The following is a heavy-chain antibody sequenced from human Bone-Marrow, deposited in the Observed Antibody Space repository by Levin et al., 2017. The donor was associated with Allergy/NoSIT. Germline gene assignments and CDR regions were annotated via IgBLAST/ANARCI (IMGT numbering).Heavy chain of an antibody. J-gene: IGHJ5*02. CDR2: MYYSGSA. Sequence: RASETLSLTCTVSGDSISDYDYYWGWIRQPPGKGLEWIGHMYYSGSAYYNPSLKSRVSISMDTSKNDVSLKLTSVTAADTAVYFCARIQRIEQWFDPWGQGTLVSVSS. CDR1: GDSISDYDYY. V-gene: IGHV4-39*07. D-gene: IGHD1/OR15-1a*01. CDR3: ARIQRIEQWFDP.